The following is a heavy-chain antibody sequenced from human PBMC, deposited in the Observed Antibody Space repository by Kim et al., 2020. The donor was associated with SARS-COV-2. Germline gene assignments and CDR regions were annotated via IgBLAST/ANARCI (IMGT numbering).Heavy chain of an antibody. D-gene: IGHD6-13*01. CDR3: AKDGRYTTSWRHFDS. CDR2: ISGRGTST. Sequence: GGSLRLSCAASRFSFSSFAMSWVRQAPGKGLEWVSAISGRGTSTNYADSVKGRFTISRDNSKNTLFLQMDSLRAEDTAVYYCAKDGRYTTSWRHFDSWGQGTLVTVSS. V-gene: IGHV3-23*01. J-gene: IGHJ4*02. CDR1: RFSFSSFA.